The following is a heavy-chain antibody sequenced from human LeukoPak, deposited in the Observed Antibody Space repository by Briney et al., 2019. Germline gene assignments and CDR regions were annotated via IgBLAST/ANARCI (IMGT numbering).Heavy chain of an antibody. Sequence: SETLSLTCAVYGGSFSGYYWSWIRQPPGKGLEWIGEINHSGSTNYNPSLKSRVTISVDTSRNQFSLKLSSVTAADTAVYYCARVEWPAVFDYWGQGTLVTVSS. V-gene: IGHV4-34*01. J-gene: IGHJ4*02. CDR1: GGSFSGYY. CDR2: INHSGST. CDR3: ARVEWPAVFDY. D-gene: IGHD3-3*01.